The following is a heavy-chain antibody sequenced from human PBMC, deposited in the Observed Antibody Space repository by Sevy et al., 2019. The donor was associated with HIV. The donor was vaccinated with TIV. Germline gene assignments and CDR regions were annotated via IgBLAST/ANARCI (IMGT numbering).Heavy chain of an antibody. V-gene: IGHV3-13*01. Sequence: GGSLRLSCAASGFSFSSYDMHWVRQGTGKDLEWVSGIDTAGEKYYLGSVRGRFTISRQNAKDSLYLEMNSLRAGDTAVYHCARVRRYCAGGRCYYYGLDVWGQGTTVTVSS. D-gene: IGHD2-21*01. CDR1: GFSFSSYD. CDR2: IDTAGEK. J-gene: IGHJ6*02. CDR3: ARVRRYCAGGRCYYYGLDV.